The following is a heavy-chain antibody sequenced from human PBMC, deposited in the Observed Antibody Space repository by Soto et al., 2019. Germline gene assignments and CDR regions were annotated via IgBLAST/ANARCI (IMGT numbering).Heavy chain of an antibody. CDR2: IFYLGSS. CDR1: GDSIISSDFY. Sequence: LSLTCTVSGDSIISSDFYWGWVRQPPGKGLEWIGSIFYLGSSYYNPSLKSRVTMSVDTSKNQFSLRLRSVTAADTALYFCARHSLALRKNNWFDPWGQGVMVTVSS. CDR3: ARHSLALRKNNWFDP. J-gene: IGHJ5*02. D-gene: IGHD3-3*02. V-gene: IGHV4-39*01.